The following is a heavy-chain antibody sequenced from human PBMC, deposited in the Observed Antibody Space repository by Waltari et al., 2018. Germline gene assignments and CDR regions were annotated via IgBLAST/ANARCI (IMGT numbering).Heavy chain of an antibody. V-gene: IGHV4-38-2*01. J-gene: IGHJ6*02. Sequence: QAQLQESGPGLVKPSETLSLTCAVSGYSISSGYYWGWIRQPPGKGLEWIGSIYHSGSTYYNPSLKSRVTISVDTSKNQFSLKLSSVTAADTAVYYCAGALGSTYYYGMDVWGQGTTVTVSS. CDR1: GYSISSGYY. CDR2: IYHSGST. D-gene: IGHD3-16*01. CDR3: AGALGSTYYYGMDV.